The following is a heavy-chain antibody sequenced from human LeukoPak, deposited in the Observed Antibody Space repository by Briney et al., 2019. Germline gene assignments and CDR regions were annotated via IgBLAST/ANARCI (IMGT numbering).Heavy chain of an antibody. D-gene: IGHD2-15*01. J-gene: IGHJ5*02. CDR3: AKDGERLLLGWFDP. V-gene: IGHV3-9*01. CDR2: ISWNSGSI. Sequence: GGSLRLSCAASGFTFDDYAMHWVRQAPGKGLEWVSGISWNSGSIGYADSVKGRFTISRDNAKNSLYLQMNSLRAEDTALYYCAKDGERLLLGWFDPWGQGTLVTVSS. CDR1: GFTFDDYA.